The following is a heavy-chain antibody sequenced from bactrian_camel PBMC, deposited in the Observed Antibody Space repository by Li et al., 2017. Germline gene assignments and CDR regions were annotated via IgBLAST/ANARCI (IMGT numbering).Heavy chain of an antibody. CDR1: GYMDTTYC. CDR2: IDSDGRT. CDR3: AASGGQLGRWCYEFPVNWVSWLYN. Sequence: VQLVESGGGSVQAGGSLRLSCAASGYMDTTYCMAWLRRAPGKAVEGVAAIDSDGRTSVADSVKGRFTISQDGAKNTLYLHMNNLKPEDTAMYHCAASGGQLGRWCYEFPVNWVSWLYNWGQGTQVTVS. D-gene: IGHD3*01. V-gene: IGHV3S26*01. J-gene: IGHJ4*01.